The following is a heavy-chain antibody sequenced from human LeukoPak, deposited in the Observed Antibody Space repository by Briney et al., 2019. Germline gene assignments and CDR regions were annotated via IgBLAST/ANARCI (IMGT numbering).Heavy chain of an antibody. D-gene: IGHD3-10*01. Sequence: SQTLSLTCTVSGGSISSGSYYWRWIRQPAGKGLDWIGRIYTSGSTNYTPSLKSRVTISVDTSKNQFSLKLSSVTAADTAVYYCAREGMRFGELSHYWGQGTLVTVSS. CDR2: IYTSGST. J-gene: IGHJ4*02. CDR1: GGSISSGSYY. V-gene: IGHV4-61*02. CDR3: AREGMRFGELSHY.